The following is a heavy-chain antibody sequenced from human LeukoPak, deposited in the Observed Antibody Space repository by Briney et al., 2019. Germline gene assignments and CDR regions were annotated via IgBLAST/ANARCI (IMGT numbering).Heavy chain of an antibody. J-gene: IGHJ4*02. CDR3: ARRSPYSSSRIPDY. V-gene: IGHV3-7*01. CDR2: IKQDGSEK. CDR1: GFAVSSNS. Sequence: GGSLRLSCVVSGFAVSSNSMSWVRQAPGKGLEWVANIKQDGSEKYYVDSVKGRFTISRDNAKNSLYLQMNSLRAEDTAVYYCARRSPYSSSRIPDYWGQGTLVTVSS. D-gene: IGHD6-6*01.